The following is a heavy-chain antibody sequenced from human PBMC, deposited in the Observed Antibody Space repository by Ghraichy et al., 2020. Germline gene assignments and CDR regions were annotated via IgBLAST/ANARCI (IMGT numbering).Heavy chain of an antibody. D-gene: IGHD3-10*01. CDR3: AREGYYGSGSLSGLLSSHYYYYMDV. CDR2: IYYSGST. CDR1: GGSISSYY. J-gene: IGHJ6*03. V-gene: IGHV4-59*01. Sequence: PETLSLTCTVSGGSISSYYWSWIRQPPGKGLEWIGYIYYSGSTNYNPSLKSRVTISVDTSKNQFSLKLSSVTAADTAVYYCAREGYYGSGSLSGLLSSHYYYYMDVWGKGTTVTVSS.